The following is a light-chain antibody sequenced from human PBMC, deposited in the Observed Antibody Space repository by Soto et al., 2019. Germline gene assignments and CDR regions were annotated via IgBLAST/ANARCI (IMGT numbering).Light chain of an antibody. CDR3: CSYAGSFIFV. V-gene: IGLV2-11*01. Sequence: QSALTQPRSVSGSPGQSVTISCTGTSSDVGNYNYVSWYQQYPGKVPKLMIYDVSKRPSGVPDRFSGSKSGNTASLTISGLQTEDEADYYCCSYAGSFIFVFGTGTKVT. J-gene: IGLJ1*01. CDR2: DVS. CDR1: SSDVGNYNY.